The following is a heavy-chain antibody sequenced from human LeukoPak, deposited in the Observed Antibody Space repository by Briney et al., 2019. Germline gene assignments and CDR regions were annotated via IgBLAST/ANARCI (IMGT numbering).Heavy chain of an antibody. CDR1: GFTFSSYT. D-gene: IGHD5-12*01. CDR2: ITSSSSYI. CDR3: TRYSGYEGSWFDP. V-gene: IGHV3-21*01. Sequence: KSGGSLRLSCAASGFTFSSYTMNWVRQAPGKGPEWVSSITSSSSYIYYADSVKGRFTISRDNAKNSLYLQMNSLRAEDTAVYYCTRYSGYEGSWFDPWGQGTLVTVSS. J-gene: IGHJ5*02.